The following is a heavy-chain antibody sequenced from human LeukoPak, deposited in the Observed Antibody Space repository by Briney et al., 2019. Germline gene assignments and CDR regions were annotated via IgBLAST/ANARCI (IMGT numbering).Heavy chain of an antibody. CDR2: IYYSGST. Sequence: SETLSLTCTVSGGSISSYYWSWIRQPPGKGLEWIGYIYYSGSTNYNPSLKSRVTISVDTSKNQFSLKLSSVTAADTAVYYCARAGPDYHFDYWGQGTLVTVSS. CDR1: GGSISSYY. D-gene: IGHD5-12*01. V-gene: IGHV4-59*01. CDR3: ARAGPDYHFDY. J-gene: IGHJ4*02.